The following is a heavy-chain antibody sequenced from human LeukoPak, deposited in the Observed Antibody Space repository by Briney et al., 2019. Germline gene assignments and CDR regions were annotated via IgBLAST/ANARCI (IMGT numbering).Heavy chain of an antibody. CDR3: ARGVVPAAIADYMHV. CDR2: IYTSGST. D-gene: IGHD2-2*01. V-gene: IGHV4-4*07. CDR1: GGSISSYY. J-gene: IGHJ6*03. Sequence: SETLSLTCTVSGGSISSYYWSWIRQPAGKGLEWIGRIYTSGSTYYNPSLKSRVTISVDTSKNQFSLKLSSVTAADTAVYYCARGVVPAAIADYMHVWGKGTTVTVSS.